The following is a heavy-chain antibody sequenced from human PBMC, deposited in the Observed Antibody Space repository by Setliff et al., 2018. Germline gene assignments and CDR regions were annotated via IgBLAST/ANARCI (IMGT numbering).Heavy chain of an antibody. CDR3: ARGCAAGACYSDYYYYMDV. D-gene: IGHD2-15*01. CDR1: GDSISNYY. V-gene: IGHV4-59*01. Sequence: PSETLSLTCTVSGDSISNYYWNWIRQPPGRPLEWIGYIKYDGTTDYNPSLDSRVTMSVDTSKNQFSLKLKSVTAADTAMYYCARGCAAGACYSDYYYYMDVWGKGTTVTVSS. CDR2: IKYDGTT. J-gene: IGHJ6*03.